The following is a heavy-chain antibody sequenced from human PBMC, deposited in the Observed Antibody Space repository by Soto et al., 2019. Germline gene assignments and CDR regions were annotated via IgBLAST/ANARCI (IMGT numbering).Heavy chain of an antibody. J-gene: IGHJ4*02. V-gene: IGHV4-39*01. Sequence: PSETLSLTCTVSGGSISSSSYYWGWIRQPPGKGLEWIGSIYYSGSTYYNPSLKSRVTISVATSKNQFSLKLSSVTAADTAVYYCARHSEQWPSSHFDYWGQGTLVTVSS. CDR1: GGSISSSSYY. CDR2: IYYSGST. D-gene: IGHD6-19*01. CDR3: ARHSEQWPSSHFDY.